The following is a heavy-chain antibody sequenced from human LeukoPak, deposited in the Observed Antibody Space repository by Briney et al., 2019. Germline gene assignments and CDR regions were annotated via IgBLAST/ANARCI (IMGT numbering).Heavy chain of an antibody. CDR1: GFTFSDYY. J-gene: IGHJ2*01. CDR2: INTGSTYT. Sequence: PGRSLRLSCAASGFTFSDYYMTWIRQAPGKGLEWLSYINTGSTYTNYANSVKGRFTISRDNAKNSLYLQLNSLRAEDTAVYYCTREDNWYFDLWGRGTLVTVSS. CDR3: TREDNWYFDL. V-gene: IGHV3-11*05.